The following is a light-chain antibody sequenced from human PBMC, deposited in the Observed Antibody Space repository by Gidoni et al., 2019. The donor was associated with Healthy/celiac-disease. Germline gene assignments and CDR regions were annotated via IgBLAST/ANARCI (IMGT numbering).Light chain of an antibody. Sequence: EIVLTQSPGTWSLSPGERATLSCRASQSVSSSYLAWYQQKPGQAPMLLIYGSSSRATGIPDRFSGSGSGTDFTLTISRLEPEDFAVYYCQQYGSSPLTFGGXTKVEIK. CDR3: QQYGSSPLT. V-gene: IGKV3-20*01. J-gene: IGKJ4*01. CDR2: GSS. CDR1: QSVSSSY.